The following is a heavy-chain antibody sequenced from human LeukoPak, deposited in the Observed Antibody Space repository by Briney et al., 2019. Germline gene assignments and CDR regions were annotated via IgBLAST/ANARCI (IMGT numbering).Heavy chain of an antibody. Sequence: PGGSLRLSCAASGFTFSSYDMSWVRQAPGKGLEWVSYISSSGSTIYYADSVKGRFTISRDNAKNSLYLQMNSLRAEDTVVYYCARAPREKRLGDVYMDVWGKGTTVTVSS. CDR3: ARAPREKRLGDVYMDV. CDR2: ISSSGSTI. J-gene: IGHJ6*03. V-gene: IGHV3-48*04. CDR1: GFTFSSYD. D-gene: IGHD6-25*01.